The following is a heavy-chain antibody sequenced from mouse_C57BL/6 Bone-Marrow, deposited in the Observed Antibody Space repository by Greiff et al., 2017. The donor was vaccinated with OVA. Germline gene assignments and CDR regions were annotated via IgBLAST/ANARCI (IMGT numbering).Heavy chain of an antibody. J-gene: IGHJ3*01. V-gene: IGHV1-63*01. Sequence: QVQLKQSGAELVRPGTSVKMSCKASGYTFTNYWIGWAKQRPGHGLEWIGDIYPGGGYTNYNEKFKGKATLTADKSSSTAYMQFSSLTSEDSSVDSWAIYGGYPSWFAYWGQGTLVTVSA. D-gene: IGHD2-3*01. CDR3: AIYGGYPSWFAY. CDR2: IYPGGGYT. CDR1: GYTFTNYW.